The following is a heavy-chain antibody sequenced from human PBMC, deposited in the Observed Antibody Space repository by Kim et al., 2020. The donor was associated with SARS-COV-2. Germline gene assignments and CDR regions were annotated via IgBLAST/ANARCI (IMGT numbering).Heavy chain of an antibody. V-gene: IGHV3-30*04. CDR3: ARDVQQLKYYFDF. CDR2: ISYDGSNT. D-gene: IGHD6-13*01. CDR1: GFTFSSFA. J-gene: IGHJ4*02. Sequence: GGSLRLSCAASGFTFSSFAMHWFRQAPGKGLEWVAVISYDGSNTYYADSVKGRFTISRDNSKNTLYLQMNSLRAEDTAVYYCARDVQQLKYYFDFWGQGTLVTVSS.